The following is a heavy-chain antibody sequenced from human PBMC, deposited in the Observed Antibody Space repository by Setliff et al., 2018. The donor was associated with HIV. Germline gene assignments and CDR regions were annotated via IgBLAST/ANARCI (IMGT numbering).Heavy chain of an antibody. CDR3: AADSSGYTFDY. J-gene: IGHJ4*02. V-gene: IGHV4-39*07. CDR1: GGSIITGTYY. Sequence: SETLSLTSTVSGGSIITGTYYWGWIRQPPGKGLEWIGSMHYSGSTYYNPSLKSRVTISVDTSKNHFSLKLTSVTAADTAVYYCAADSSGYTFDYWGQGTLVTVSS. D-gene: IGHD3-22*01. CDR2: MHYSGST.